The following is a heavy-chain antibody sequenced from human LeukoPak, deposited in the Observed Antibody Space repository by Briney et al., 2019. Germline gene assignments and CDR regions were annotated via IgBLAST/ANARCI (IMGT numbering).Heavy chain of an antibody. D-gene: IGHD4-17*01. Sequence: GGSLRLSCAASGFSFSSYAMTWVRQAPGKGLEWVAVISYDGSNKYYADSVKGRFTISRDNSKNTLYLQMNSLRAEDTAVYYCARDRGDYFGPLDYWGQGTLVTVSS. CDR2: ISYDGSNK. CDR3: ARDRGDYFGPLDY. CDR1: GFSFSSYA. V-gene: IGHV3-30*04. J-gene: IGHJ4*02.